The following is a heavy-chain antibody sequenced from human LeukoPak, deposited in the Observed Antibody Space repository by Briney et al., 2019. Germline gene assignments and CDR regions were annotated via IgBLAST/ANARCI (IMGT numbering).Heavy chain of an antibody. CDR2: ISYDGSNK. J-gene: IGHJ6*03. CDR3: ARDDPQWLGPYYYYMDV. CDR1: GFTFSSYA. Sequence: PGGSLSLSCAASGFTFSSYAMHWVRQAPGKGLGWVAVISYDGSNKYYADSVKGRFTISRDNSKNTPYLQMNSLRAEDTAVYYCARDDPQWLGPYYYYMDVWGTGTTVAVSS. D-gene: IGHD6-19*01. V-gene: IGHV3-30*04.